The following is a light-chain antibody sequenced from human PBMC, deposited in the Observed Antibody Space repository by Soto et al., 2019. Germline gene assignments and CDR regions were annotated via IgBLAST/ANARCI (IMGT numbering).Light chain of an antibody. CDR1: QSIGIH. CDR2: YSS. CDR3: QQRPLRPWT. Sequence: ERGMKHSACTVSVSLGGRATLSCSPCQSIGIHLAYYQQKPPQPPPLLIYYSSNSPTGIPASFSSSSASTDFSPTIISRVPDDFVVYYYQQRPLRPWTFCQGTKVDIK. J-gene: IGKJ1*01. V-gene: IGKV3D-11*02.